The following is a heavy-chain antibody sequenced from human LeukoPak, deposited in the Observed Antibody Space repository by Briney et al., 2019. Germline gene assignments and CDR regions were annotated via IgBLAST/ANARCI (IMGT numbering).Heavy chain of an antibody. V-gene: IGHV3-7*01. CDR3: ARGRWLAPGSAFDI. D-gene: IGHD6-19*01. Sequence: GGSLRLSCAASGFTFSSYWMSWVRQAPGKGLEWVANIKQDGSEKYYVDSVKGRFTISRDNAKNSLYLQMNSLRAEDTAVYYCARGRWLAPGSAFDIWGQGTMVTVSS. J-gene: IGHJ3*02. CDR1: GFTFSSYW. CDR2: IKQDGSEK.